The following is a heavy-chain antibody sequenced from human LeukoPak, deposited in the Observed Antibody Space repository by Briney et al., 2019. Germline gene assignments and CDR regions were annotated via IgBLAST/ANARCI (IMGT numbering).Heavy chain of an antibody. CDR3: ARDLSPDYDILTGLDY. D-gene: IGHD3-9*01. J-gene: IGHJ4*02. V-gene: IGHV3-30*03. CDR2: ISYDGSNK. CDR1: GFSLSNFG. Sequence: GGSLRLSCAASGFSLSNFGMHWVRQAPGKGLEWVTVISYDGSNKYYADSVKGRFTISRDNSKNTLYLQMNSLRAEDTAVYYCARDLSPDYDILTGLDYWGQGTLVTVSS.